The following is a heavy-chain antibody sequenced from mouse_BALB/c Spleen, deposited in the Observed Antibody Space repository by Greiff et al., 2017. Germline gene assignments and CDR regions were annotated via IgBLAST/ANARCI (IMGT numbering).Heavy chain of an antibody. V-gene: IGHV5-12-1*01. CDR3: ARQDRLTWFAY. CDR1: GFAFSSYD. J-gene: IGHJ3*01. CDR2: ISSGGGST. Sequence: EVKLMESGGGLVKPGGSLKLSCAASGFAFSSYDMSWVRQTPEKRLEWVAYISSGGGSTYYPDTVKGRFTISRDNAKNTLYLQMSSLKSEDTAMYYCARQDRLTWFAYWGQGTLVTVSA.